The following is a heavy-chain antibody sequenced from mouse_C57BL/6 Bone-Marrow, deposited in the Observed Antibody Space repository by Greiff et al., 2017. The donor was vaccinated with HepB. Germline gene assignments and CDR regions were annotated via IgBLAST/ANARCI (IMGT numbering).Heavy chain of an antibody. D-gene: IGHD2-4*01. Sequence: VQLQQSGAELVKPGASVKLSCKASGYTFTSYWMHWVKQRPGRGLEWIGRIDPENGDTEYASKFQGKATITADTSSNTAYLQLSSLTSEDTAVYYCTTSSSTMITYYFDYWGQGTTLTVSS. CDR2: IDPENGDT. J-gene: IGHJ2*01. CDR1: GYTFTSYW. CDR3: TTSSSTMITYYFDY. V-gene: IGHV14-4*01.